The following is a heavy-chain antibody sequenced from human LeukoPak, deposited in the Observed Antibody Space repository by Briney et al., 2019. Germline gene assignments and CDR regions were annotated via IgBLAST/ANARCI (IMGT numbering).Heavy chain of an antibody. D-gene: IGHD4-23*01. V-gene: IGHV4-59*01. CDR1: GGSISSYY. J-gene: IGHJ4*02. CDR2: IYNSGST. Sequence: PSETLSLTCTVSGGSISSYYWSWIRQPPGKGLEWIGYIYNSGSTNHNPSLKSRVTISLDTSKNQFSLKLSSVTAADTAVYYCARAPTTVVTPHYFDYWGQGTLVTVSS. CDR3: ARAPTTVVTPHYFDY.